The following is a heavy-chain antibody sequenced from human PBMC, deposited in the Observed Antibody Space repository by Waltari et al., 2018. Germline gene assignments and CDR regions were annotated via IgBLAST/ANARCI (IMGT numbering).Heavy chain of an antibody. V-gene: IGHV1-2*02. CDR1: GYPFTDYY. CDR3: VRDPVRGALTLDY. J-gene: IGHJ4*02. D-gene: IGHD2-8*01. CDR2: INPNSGDT. Sequence: QVQLVQSGSEVRKPGASVKVSCKASGYPFTDYYLRWVRQAPGQRLECMGWINPNSGDTNYAQKFQGRVTMTRDTSINTAYLELSGLKFDDTAVYYCVRDPVRGALTLDYWGQGTPVTVSS.